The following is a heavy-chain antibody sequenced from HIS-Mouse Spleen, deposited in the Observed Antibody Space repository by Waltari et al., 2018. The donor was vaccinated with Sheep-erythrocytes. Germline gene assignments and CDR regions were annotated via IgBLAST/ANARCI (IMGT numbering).Heavy chain of an antibody. CDR3: ARALSFDY. Sequence: AVISYDGSNKYYADSVKGRFTISRDNSKNTLYLQMNSLRAEDTAVYYCARALSFDYWGQGTLVTVSS. V-gene: IGHV3-30-3*01. J-gene: IGHJ4*02. D-gene: IGHD3-10*01. CDR2: ISYDGSNK.